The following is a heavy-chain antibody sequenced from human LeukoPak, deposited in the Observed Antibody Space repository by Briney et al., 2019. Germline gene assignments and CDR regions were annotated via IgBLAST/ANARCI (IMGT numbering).Heavy chain of an antibody. CDR1: GYTFTGSY. J-gene: IGHJ5*02. CDR3: ARTAGGSGRWGDNWFDP. D-gene: IGHD3-10*01. Sequence: ASVKVSCKASGYTFTGSYMHWVRQAPGQGLEWVGWINLNNGGTNNAQKFQGRVTMTSDTSISTAYMELSSLRFDDTAVYYCARTAGGSGRWGDNWFDPWGQGTLVTVSS. CDR2: INLNNGGT. V-gene: IGHV1-2*02.